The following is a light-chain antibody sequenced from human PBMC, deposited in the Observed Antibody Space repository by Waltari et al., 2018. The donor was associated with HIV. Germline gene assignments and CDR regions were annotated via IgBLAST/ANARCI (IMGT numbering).Light chain of an antibody. CDR2: RNN. V-gene: IGLV1-47*01. CDR1: SSNIERNS. Sequence: QSVLTQSPSASATPGQRVTMSCSGSSSNIERNSVYWYQQLPGTAPKLLIYRNNQRPSGGPDPVPGSKSGTSASLAISGLRSEDEGDYYCAAWDDSLTVVLFGGGTKLTVL. CDR3: AAWDDSLTVVL. J-gene: IGLJ3*02.